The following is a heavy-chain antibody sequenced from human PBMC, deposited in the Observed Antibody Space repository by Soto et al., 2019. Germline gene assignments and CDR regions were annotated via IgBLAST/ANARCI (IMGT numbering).Heavy chain of an antibody. D-gene: IGHD6-19*01. CDR3: ARDSIAVTGYGGGDDAFDI. V-gene: IGHV1-2*04. Sequence: ASVKVSCKASGYTFTGYYMHWVRQAPGQGLEWMGWINPNSGGTNYAQKIQGWVTMTRDTTTSTAYMELSRLRSDDTAVYYCARDSIAVTGYGGGDDAFDIWGQGTMVTVSS. J-gene: IGHJ3*02. CDR1: GYTFTGYY. CDR2: INPNSGGT.